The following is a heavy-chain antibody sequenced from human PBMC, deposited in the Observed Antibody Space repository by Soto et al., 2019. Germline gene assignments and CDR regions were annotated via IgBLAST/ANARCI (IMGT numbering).Heavy chain of an antibody. V-gene: IGHV4-34*01. CDR1: GGACSGYY. CDR2: INHSGST. D-gene: IGHD3-22*01. Sequence: KPSETLSLTGAVYGGACSGYYWSWIRQPPGKGLEWIGEINHSGSTNYNPPLKSRVTIAVDTSKNQFSLRLSSVTDADTAVYYCARVGYDCSGRQAVDYWGQGTLVTVSS. CDR3: ARVGYDCSGRQAVDY. J-gene: IGHJ4*02.